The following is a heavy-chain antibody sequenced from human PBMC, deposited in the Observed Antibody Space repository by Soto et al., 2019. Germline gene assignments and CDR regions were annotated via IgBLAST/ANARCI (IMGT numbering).Heavy chain of an antibody. Sequence: QLQLQESGPGLVKPSETLSLTCTVSGGSISSSSYYWGWIRQPPGKGLEWIGSIYYSGSTYYNPSLKSRVTISVDTSKNQFSLKLSSVTAADTAVYYCANRIVATGKSYYYYYGMDVWGQGTTVTVSS. CDR2: IYYSGST. CDR3: ANRIVATGKSYYYYYGMDV. J-gene: IGHJ6*02. CDR1: GGSISSSSYY. D-gene: IGHD5-12*01. V-gene: IGHV4-39*01.